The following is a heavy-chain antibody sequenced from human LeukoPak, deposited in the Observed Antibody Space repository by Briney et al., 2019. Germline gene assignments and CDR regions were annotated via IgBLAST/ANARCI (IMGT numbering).Heavy chain of an antibody. D-gene: IGHD2-2*01. CDR1: GYTFTRYG. CDR3: ASGYCSSTSCKYYYYGMDV. CDR2: ISAYNGNT. V-gene: IGHV1-18*01. Sequence: ASVKVSCKASGYTFTRYGISWVRQAPGQGLEWMGWISAYNGNTNYAQKLQGRVTMTTDTSTSTAYMELRSLRSDDTAVYYCASGYCSSTSCKYYYYGMDVWGQGTTVTVSS. J-gene: IGHJ6*02.